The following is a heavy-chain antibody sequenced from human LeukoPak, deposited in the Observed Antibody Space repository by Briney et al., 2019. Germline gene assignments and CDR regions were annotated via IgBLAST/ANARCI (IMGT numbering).Heavy chain of an antibody. CDR1: GFTFRVYS. CDR2: ISSSGDMM. D-gene: IGHD2-2*01. J-gene: IGHJ4*02. Sequence: GGSLRLSCAAPGFTFRVYSMNWVRQAPGKGLGWGSHISSSGDMMFHADSLRGRFTISRDNTKNSLSLQIHSLRAEDTAVYYCARDLVSIVVDDHDNWGQGTLVTVSS. V-gene: IGHV3-48*01. CDR3: ARDLVSIVVDDHDN.